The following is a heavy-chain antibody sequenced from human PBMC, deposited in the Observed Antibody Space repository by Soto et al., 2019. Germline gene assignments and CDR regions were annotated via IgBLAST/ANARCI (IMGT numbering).Heavy chain of an antibody. V-gene: IGHV3-30-3*01. CDR2: ISYDGSKI. CDR1: GFTFSSHA. Sequence: QVQLVESGGGVVQPGRSLRLSCAASGFTFSSHAMHWVRQAPGKGLEWVAVISYDGSKIYYADSVKGRFTISRDNSKNTLYLQMNSLRAEDTGVYFCARDGEDVLRNFPGDAFDIWGQGTMVTFSS. D-gene: IGHD3-3*01. J-gene: IGHJ3*02. CDR3: ARDGEDVLRNFPGDAFDI.